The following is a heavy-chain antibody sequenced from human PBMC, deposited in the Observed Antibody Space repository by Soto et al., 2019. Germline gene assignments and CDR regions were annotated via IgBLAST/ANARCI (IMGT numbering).Heavy chain of an antibody. CDR3: AREVVTETTWGSFDS. D-gene: IGHD2-21*02. CDR1: GGGTLSNDA. J-gene: IGHJ4*02. V-gene: IGHV1-69*01. Sequence: QVHLVQSGADGRKSGSSVRVSCTASGGGTLSNDAISWVRQAPGQGLEWLGRISPFFGTTDYSQSFQGRLAKTADASTGTVYMDVRSLKSDDTAVCYCAREVVTETTWGSFDSWGQGTLVTVSS. CDR2: ISPFFGTT.